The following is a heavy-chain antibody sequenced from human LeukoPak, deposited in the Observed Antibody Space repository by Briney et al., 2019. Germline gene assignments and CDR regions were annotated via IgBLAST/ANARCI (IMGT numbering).Heavy chain of an antibody. Sequence: ASVKVSCKASGYTFTSYGISWVRQAPGQGREWMGWISAYNGNTNYAQKLQGRVTMTTDTSTSTAYMELRSPRSDDTAVYYCARCGQQWLVVSYYYGMDVWGQGTTVTVSS. D-gene: IGHD6-19*01. CDR3: ARCGQQWLVVSYYYGMDV. V-gene: IGHV1-18*01. J-gene: IGHJ6*02. CDR1: GYTFTSYG. CDR2: ISAYNGNT.